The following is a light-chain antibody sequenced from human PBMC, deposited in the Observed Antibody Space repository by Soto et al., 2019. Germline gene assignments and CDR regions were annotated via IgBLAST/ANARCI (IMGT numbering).Light chain of an antibody. CDR2: GAS. Sequence: ETVMTQSPATLSVSPGERATLSRRASQSVYSSLAWYQQKPGQAPRLLIYGASTRATGIPARFSGSGSGTEFTLTISRLQSEDFAVYYCQHYGSSRTFGQGTKV. V-gene: IGKV3-15*01. CDR1: QSVYSS. J-gene: IGKJ1*01. CDR3: QHYGSSRT.